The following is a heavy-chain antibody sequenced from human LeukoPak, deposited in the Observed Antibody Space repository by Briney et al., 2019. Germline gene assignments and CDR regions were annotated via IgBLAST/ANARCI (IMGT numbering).Heavy chain of an antibody. Sequence: GGSLRLSCAAPGFTFITYAMSWVRRTPGKVLQWVGRSKSKTDGGTTDYAAHVKGRFTISRDDSKNTLYLQMNSMKTEDTAVYYCTTENTELTGIDYWGQGTLVTVSS. D-gene: IGHD1-26*01. CDR2: SKSKTDGGTT. CDR1: GFTFITYA. J-gene: IGHJ4*02. V-gene: IGHV3-15*01. CDR3: TTENTELTGIDY.